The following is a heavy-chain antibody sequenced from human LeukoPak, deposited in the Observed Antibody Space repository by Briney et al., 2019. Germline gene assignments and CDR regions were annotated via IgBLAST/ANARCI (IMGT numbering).Heavy chain of an antibody. CDR1: GGTFNNYA. J-gene: IGHJ3*02. Sequence: ASVKVSCKASGGTFNNYAINWVRQAPGQGLEWMGGIIPIFGSSNYAQKFQGRVTITADESTTTAYMELSSLRSEDTALYYCARDPVTIFGVGDDAFDIWGQGTMVTVSS. V-gene: IGHV1-69*13. CDR2: IIPIFGSS. CDR3: ARDPVTIFGVGDDAFDI. D-gene: IGHD3-3*01.